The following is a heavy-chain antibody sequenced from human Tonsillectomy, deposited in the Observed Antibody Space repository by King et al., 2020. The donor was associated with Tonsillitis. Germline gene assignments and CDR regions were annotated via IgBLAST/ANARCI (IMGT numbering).Heavy chain of an antibody. CDR3: ARLRVLEGYYYYGLDV. CDR1: GGGGSISNPNW. V-gene: IGHV4-4*02. Sequence: QVQLQESGPRLVKPSGTLSLTCTISGGGGSISNPNWWTWVRQPPGKGLEWIGEIYHSGNTNYSPSLESRVTISADKSKNQFSLRLNSVTAADTAVYYCARLRVLEGYYYYGLDVWGQGTTVTVSS. J-gene: IGHJ6*02. D-gene: IGHD2/OR15-2a*01. CDR2: IYHSGNT.